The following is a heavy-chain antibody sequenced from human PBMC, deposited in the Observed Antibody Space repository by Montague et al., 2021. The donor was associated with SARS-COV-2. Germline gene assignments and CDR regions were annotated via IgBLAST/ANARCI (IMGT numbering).Heavy chain of an antibody. CDR3: ARSPGEYYGMDV. CDR2: IYSSGSI. CDR1: GGSIRTYY. Sequence: SETLSLTCNVSGGSIRTYYWSWIRQPAGKGLEWIGRIYSSGSINYNPSLKTRITLSVDTSKNQLSLRLNSVTAADTAVYYCARSPGEYYGMDVWGQGTTVTVSS. D-gene: IGHD3-16*01. V-gene: IGHV4-4*07. J-gene: IGHJ6*02.